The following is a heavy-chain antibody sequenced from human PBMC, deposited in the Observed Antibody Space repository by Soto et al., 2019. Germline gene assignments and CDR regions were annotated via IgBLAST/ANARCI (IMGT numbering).Heavy chain of an antibody. Sequence: PGGSLRLSCAASGFTFSSYAMSWVRQAPGKGLEWVSAISGSGGSTYYADSVKGRFTISRDNSKNTLYLQMNSLRAEDTAVYYCAKDEGAAPYYYYYMDVWGKGTTVTVSS. CDR3: AKDEGAAPYYYYYMDV. CDR1: GFTFSSYA. J-gene: IGHJ6*03. D-gene: IGHD6-6*01. V-gene: IGHV3-23*01. CDR2: ISGSGGST.